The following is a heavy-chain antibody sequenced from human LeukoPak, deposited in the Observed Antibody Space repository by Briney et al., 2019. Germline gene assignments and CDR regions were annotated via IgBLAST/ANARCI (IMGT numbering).Heavy chain of an antibody. D-gene: IGHD3-10*01. J-gene: IGHJ6*03. V-gene: IGHV3-11*01. CDR2: ISSSGSFI. CDR1: GFTFSDYY. Sequence: GGSLRLSCAASGFTFSDYYMSWMRQAPGKGLEWVSYISSSGSFINYADSVKGRFTISRDNAKNSLYLQMNSLRAEDTAVYYCARVYYGSGSLHYYYYYMDVWGKGTTVTISS. CDR3: ARVYYGSGSLHYYYYYMDV.